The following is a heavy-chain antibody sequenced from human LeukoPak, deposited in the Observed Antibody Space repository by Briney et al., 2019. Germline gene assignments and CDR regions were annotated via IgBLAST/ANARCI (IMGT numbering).Heavy chain of an antibody. CDR3: ARHCGGSCPQWGFDW. Sequence: PGGSLRLSCAASGFTFTSYSMNWFRQAPGKGLEWVSSINSNSGYIYYADSVRGRFTISRDNAKNSLFLQMSSLRAEDTAVYYCARHCGGSCPQWGFDWWGQGALVTVST. CDR2: INSNSGYI. CDR1: GFTFTSYS. J-gene: IGHJ4*02. D-gene: IGHD2-21*01. V-gene: IGHV3-21*01.